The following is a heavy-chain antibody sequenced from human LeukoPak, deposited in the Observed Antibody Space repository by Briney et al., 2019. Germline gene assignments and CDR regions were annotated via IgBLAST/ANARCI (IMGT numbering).Heavy chain of an antibody. CDR3: ARGNGGFMVRGVMKLDY. V-gene: IGHV4-34*01. CDR1: GGSFSGYY. CDR2: INHSGST. Sequence: SETLSLTCAVCGGSFSGYYWSWIRQPPGKGLEWIGEINHSGSTNYNPSLKSRVTISVDTSKNQFSLKLSSVTAADTAVYYCARGNGGFMVRGVMKLDYWGQGTLVTVSS. J-gene: IGHJ4*02. D-gene: IGHD3-10*01.